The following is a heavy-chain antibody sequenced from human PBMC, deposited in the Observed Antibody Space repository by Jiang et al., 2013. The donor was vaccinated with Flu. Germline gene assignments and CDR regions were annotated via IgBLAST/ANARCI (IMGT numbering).Heavy chain of an antibody. J-gene: IGHJ5*02. V-gene: IGHV1-18*01. CDR3: ARELLRFLEWLSPSGPGGWFDP. D-gene: IGHD3-3*01. CDR2: ISAYNGNT. Sequence: EWMGWISAYNGNTNYAQKLQGRVTMTTDTSTSTAYMELRSLRSDDTAVYYCARELLRFLEWLSPSGPGGWFDPWGQGTLVTVSS.